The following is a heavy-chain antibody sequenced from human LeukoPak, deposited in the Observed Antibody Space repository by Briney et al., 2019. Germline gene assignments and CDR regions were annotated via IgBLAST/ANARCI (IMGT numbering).Heavy chain of an antibody. J-gene: IGHJ4*02. D-gene: IGHD1-1*01. CDR3: ARGERLGPDF. CDR2: IYYSGST. Sequence: SETLSLTCTVSGGSISSFYWNWIRQPPGKGLEWIGYIYYSGSTNYNPSLQSRVTISVDTSRSHFSLKLSSATAADTAVYYCARGERLGPDFWGQGTLVTVSS. CDR1: GGSISSFY. V-gene: IGHV4-59*01.